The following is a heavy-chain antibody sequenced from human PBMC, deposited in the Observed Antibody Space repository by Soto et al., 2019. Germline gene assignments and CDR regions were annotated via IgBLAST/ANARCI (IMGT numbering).Heavy chain of an antibody. CDR2: ISSSSSYT. V-gene: IGHV3-11*05. CDR3: ARARFNTAGYSSGWPHDAFDI. CDR1: GFTFSDYY. Sequence: GGSLRLSCAASGFTFSDYYMSWIRQAPGKGLEWVSYISSSSSYTNYADSVKGRFTISRDNAKNSLYLQMNSLRAEDTAVYYCARARFNTAGYSSGWPHDAFDIWGQGTMVTV. D-gene: IGHD6-19*01. J-gene: IGHJ3*02.